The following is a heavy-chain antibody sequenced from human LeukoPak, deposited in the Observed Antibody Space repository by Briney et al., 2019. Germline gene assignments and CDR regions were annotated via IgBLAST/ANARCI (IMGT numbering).Heavy chain of an antibody. CDR2: IYYSGST. V-gene: IGHV4-39*07. J-gene: IGHJ4*02. Sequence: PSETLSLTFTVSGGAISSSSYYWGWIRQPPGKGLEWIGSIYYSGSTYYNPSLKSRVTISVDTSKNQFSLKLSSVTAADTAVYYCARVRGFESGLNYFDYWGQGTLVTVSS. D-gene: IGHD2-15*01. CDR1: GGAISSSSYY. CDR3: ARVRGFESGLNYFDY.